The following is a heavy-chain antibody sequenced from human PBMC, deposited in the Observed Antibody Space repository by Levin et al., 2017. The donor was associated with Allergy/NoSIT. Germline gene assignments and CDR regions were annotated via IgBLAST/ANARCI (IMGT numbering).Heavy chain of an antibody. D-gene: IGHD6-25*01. CDR2: ISSSGSTI. Sequence: GGSLRLSCAASGFTFSDYYMSWIRQAPGKGLEWVSYISSSGSTIYYADSVKGRFTISRDNAKNSLYLQMNSLRAEDTAVYYCARVFSPVEAAKYYFDYWGQGTLVTVSS. CDR3: ARVFSPVEAAKYYFDY. CDR1: GFTFSDYY. V-gene: IGHV3-11*01. J-gene: IGHJ4*02.